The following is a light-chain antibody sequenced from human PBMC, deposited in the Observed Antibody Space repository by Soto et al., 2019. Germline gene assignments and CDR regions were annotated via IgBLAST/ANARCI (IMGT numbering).Light chain of an antibody. J-gene: IGKJ2*01. CDR3: QQYGSSYT. V-gene: IGKV3-20*01. Sequence: IVLRQSPDTLSLSPGERATLSCRTSQRVTNTNSAWYQQKPGQAPRLLIYYASSRATGIPERFSGSGYGTDFTLTISRLEPEDFAVYYCQQYGSSYTFGQGTK. CDR2: YAS. CDR1: QRVTNTN.